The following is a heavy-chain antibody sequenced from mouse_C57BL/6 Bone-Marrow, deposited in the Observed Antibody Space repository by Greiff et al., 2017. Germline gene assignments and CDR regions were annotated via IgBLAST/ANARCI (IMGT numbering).Heavy chain of an antibody. CDR1: GFNIKNTY. CDR2: IDPANGNT. D-gene: IGHD1-1*01. Sequence: EVQLKESVAELVRPGASVKLSCTASGFNIKNTYMHWVKQRPEQGLEWIGRIDPANGNTKYAPKFQGKATITADTSSNTAYLQLSNLTSEDTAIYYCARTFTVVATFDYWGQGTTLTVSS. V-gene: IGHV14-3*01. J-gene: IGHJ2*01. CDR3: ARTFTVVATFDY.